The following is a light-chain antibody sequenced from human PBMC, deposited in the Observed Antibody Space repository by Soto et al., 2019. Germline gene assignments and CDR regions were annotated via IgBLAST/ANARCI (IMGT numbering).Light chain of an antibody. Sequence: DIQMTQSPSTLSASVGDRVTITCRASHAISNWLAWYQEKPGKAPNLLIYEASSLEGGVPSRFSGSGSGTEFTLTISSLQPDDYAIYYGQQHNSYPYTCGQGTKLEIK. V-gene: IGKV1-5*03. CDR3: QQHNSYPYT. J-gene: IGKJ2*01. CDR1: HAISNW. CDR2: EAS.